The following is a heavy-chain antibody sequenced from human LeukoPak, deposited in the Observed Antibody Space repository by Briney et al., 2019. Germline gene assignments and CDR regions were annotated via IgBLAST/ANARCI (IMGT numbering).Heavy chain of an antibody. CDR3: ARGGQQWLVYDAFDI. J-gene: IGHJ3*02. CDR2: IRYDGSNK. CDR1: GFTFSSYG. Sequence: GGSLRLSCAASGFTFSSYGMHWVRQAPGKGLEWVAFIRYDGSNKYYADSVKGRFTISRDNSKNTLYLQMNSLRAEDTAVYYCARGGQQWLVYDAFDIWGQGTMVTVSS. D-gene: IGHD6-19*01. V-gene: IGHV3-30*02.